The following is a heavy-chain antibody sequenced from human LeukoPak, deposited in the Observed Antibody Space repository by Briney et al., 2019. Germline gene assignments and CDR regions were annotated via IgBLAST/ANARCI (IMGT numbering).Heavy chain of an antibody. CDR3: AREGLKFYGGNSPWYFDL. D-gene: IGHD4-23*01. V-gene: IGHV4-59*12. CDR1: GGSINSYY. Sequence: SETLSLTCSVSGGSINSYYWSWIRQPPGKGLEWIGYIYYSGSTNYNPSLKSRVTISVDTSKNQFSLKLSSVTAADTAVYYCAREGLKFYGGNSPWYFDLWGRGTLVTVSS. J-gene: IGHJ2*01. CDR2: IYYSGST.